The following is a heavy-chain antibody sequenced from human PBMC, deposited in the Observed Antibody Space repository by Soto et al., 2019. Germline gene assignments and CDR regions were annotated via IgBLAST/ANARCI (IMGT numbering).Heavy chain of an antibody. CDR3: ARVHRLVANYYYYGMAV. Sequence: SETLSLTCAVSGGSISSSNWWSWVRQPPGKGLEWIGEIYHSGSTNYNPSLKSRVTISVDKSKNQFSLKLSSVTAADTAVYYCARVHRLVANYYYYGMAVWGQGTTVTVS. D-gene: IGHD6-19*01. CDR1: GGSISSSNW. CDR2: IYHSGST. V-gene: IGHV4-4*02. J-gene: IGHJ6*02.